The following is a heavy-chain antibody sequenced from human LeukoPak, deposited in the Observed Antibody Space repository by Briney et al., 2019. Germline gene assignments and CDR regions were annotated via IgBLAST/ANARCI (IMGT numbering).Heavy chain of an antibody. CDR1: GYSISTGYY. CDR2: IYHSGTT. J-gene: IGHJ6*02. CDR3: ASVVRGFMDV. V-gene: IGHV4-38-2*02. D-gene: IGHD3-10*01. Sequence: TSETLSLTCTVSGYSISTGYYWGWVRQPPGKGLEWLGSIYHSGTTYYNPSLKSRVTISVDTSKNQFSLKLSSVTAADTAVYYCASVVRGFMDVWGQGTTVTVSS.